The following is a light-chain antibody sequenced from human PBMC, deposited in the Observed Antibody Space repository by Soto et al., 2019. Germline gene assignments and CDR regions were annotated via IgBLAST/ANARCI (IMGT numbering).Light chain of an antibody. CDR2: EVS. J-gene: IGLJ1*01. CDR3: NSYTSSSTHV. V-gene: IGLV2-14*01. CDR1: SSDVGGYKY. Sequence: QSALTQPASVSGSPGQSITISCTGTSSDVGGYKYVSWYHQHPGKAPKLMIYEVSNRPSGVSSRFSGSKSGNTASLTISGLQAEDEADYYCNSYTSSSTHVFGTGTNLTVL.